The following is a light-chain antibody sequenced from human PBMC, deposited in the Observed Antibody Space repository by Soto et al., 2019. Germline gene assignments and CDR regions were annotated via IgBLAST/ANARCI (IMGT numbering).Light chain of an antibody. CDR2: DVS. CDR3: SSYTASSTYV. V-gene: IGLV2-14*03. J-gene: IGLJ1*01. CDR1: SSDVGGYNY. Sequence: VLTQPASVSGSPGQSITISCTGTSSDVGGYNYVSWYQHHPGKAPKLMIFDVSNRPSGVSNRFSGSKSGNTASLTISGLQAEDEADYYCSSYTASSTYVFGTGT.